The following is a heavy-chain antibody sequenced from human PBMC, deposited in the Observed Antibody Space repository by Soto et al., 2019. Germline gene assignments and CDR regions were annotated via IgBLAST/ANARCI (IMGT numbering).Heavy chain of an antibody. D-gene: IGHD3-10*01. Sequence: PSETLSLTCAVYGGSFSGYYWSWIRQPPGKGLEWIGEINHSGSTNYNPSLKSRVTIPVDTSKNQFSLKLSSVTAADTAVYYCAREGVYYYYGMDVWGQGTTVTVSS. CDR3: AREGVYYYYGMDV. CDR1: GGSFSGYY. J-gene: IGHJ6*02. CDR2: INHSGST. V-gene: IGHV4-34*01.